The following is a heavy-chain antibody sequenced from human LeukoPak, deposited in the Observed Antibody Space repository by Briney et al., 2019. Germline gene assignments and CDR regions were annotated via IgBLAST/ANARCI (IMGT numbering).Heavy chain of an antibody. CDR1: GFTFDDYA. V-gene: IGHV3-9*01. CDR3: ATDAPDGPFDY. CDR2: ISWNSGSI. Sequence: GGSLRLSCAASGFTFDDYAMHWVRQAPGKGLEWVSGISWNSGSIGYADSVKGRFTISRDNAKNSLYLQMNSLRAEDTALYYCATDAPDGPFDYWGQGTLVTVSS. J-gene: IGHJ4*02.